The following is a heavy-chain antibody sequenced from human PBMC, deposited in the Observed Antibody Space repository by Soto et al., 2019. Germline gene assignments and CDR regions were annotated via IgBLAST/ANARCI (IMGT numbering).Heavy chain of an antibody. CDR2: MNPGSGKT. D-gene: IGHD6-13*01. CDR1: GYTFINFD. V-gene: IGHV1-8*02. CDR3: ARMASAGTLNWFDP. J-gene: IGHJ5*02. Sequence: QVQLMQSGAEVKEPGASVRVSCKASGYTFINFDISWVRQATGQGLEWMGWMNPGSGKTGYASKFQGRVTMTRDASTSTAHLELSSLTSEDTAIYDCARMASAGTLNWFDPWGQGSLVTVSS.